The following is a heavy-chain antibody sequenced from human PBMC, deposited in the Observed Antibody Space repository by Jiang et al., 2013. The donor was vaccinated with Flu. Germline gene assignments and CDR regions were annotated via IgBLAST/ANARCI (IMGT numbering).Heavy chain of an antibody. CDR2: ISPSGYST. V-gene: IGHV1-46*01. J-gene: IGHJ6*02. D-gene: IGHD1/OR15-1a*01. Sequence: SGAEVKKPGSSVKVSCKASGYSSTSYYMHWVRQAPGQGLEWMGVISPSGYSTDYAQKFQGRVTMTRDTSTSTVYMELSSLRSEDTAVYYCARDGTTTVLKYYYGMDVWGQGTTVTVSS. CDR3: ARDGTTTVLKYYYGMDV. CDR1: GYSSTSYY.